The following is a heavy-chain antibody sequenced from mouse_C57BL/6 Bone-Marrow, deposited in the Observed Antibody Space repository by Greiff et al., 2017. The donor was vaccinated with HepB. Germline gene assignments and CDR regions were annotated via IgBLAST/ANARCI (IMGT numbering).Heavy chain of an antibody. D-gene: IGHD1-3*01. CDR2: IDPSDSET. J-gene: IGHJ4*01. CDR3: ARSTYRRSMDY. V-gene: IGHV1-52*01. Sequence: VQLQQPGAELVRPGSSVKLSCKASGYTFTSYWMHWVKQRPIQGLEWIGNIDPSDSETHYNQKFKDKATLTVDKSSSTAYMQLISLTSEDSAVYYCARSTYRRSMDYWGQGTSVTVSS. CDR1: GYTFTSYW.